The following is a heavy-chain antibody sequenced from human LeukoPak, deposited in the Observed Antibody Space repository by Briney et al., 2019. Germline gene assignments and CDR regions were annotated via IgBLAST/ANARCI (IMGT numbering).Heavy chain of an antibody. Sequence: PSETLSLTCTVSGGSISSYYWSWIRHPPGKGLGWIGCIYYTGSTNYNPSLKSRVTISVDTSKNQFSLKLSSVTAADTAVYYCATGRAYSSVDYWGQGTLVTVSS. V-gene: IGHV4-59*01. CDR1: GGSISSYY. D-gene: IGHD6-19*01. CDR2: IYYTGST. CDR3: ATGRAYSSVDY. J-gene: IGHJ4*02.